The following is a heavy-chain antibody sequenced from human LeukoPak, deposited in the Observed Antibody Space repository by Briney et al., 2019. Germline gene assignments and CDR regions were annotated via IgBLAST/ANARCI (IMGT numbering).Heavy chain of an antibody. CDR3: AKDGYFHDSSGYSYFDY. D-gene: IGHD3-22*01. CDR1: GFTFNNFP. V-gene: IGHV3-23*01. J-gene: IGHJ4*02. Sequence: GGSLRLSCAASGFTFNNFPMSWVRQVPGKGLEWVSSISGSGGTTYYAGSVRGRFTISRDNAKNALFLQMRSLRAEDTALYYCAKDGYFHDSSGYSYFDYWGQGILVSVSS. CDR2: ISGSGGTT.